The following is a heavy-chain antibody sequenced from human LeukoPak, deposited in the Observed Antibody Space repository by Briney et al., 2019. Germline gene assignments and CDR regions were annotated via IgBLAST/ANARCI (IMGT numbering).Heavy chain of an antibody. V-gene: IGHV4-39*07. Sequence: SETLSLTCTVSGGSISSSIYYWSWIRQPPGKGLEWIGEINHSGSTNYNPSLKSRVTISVDTSKNQFSLKLSSVTAADTAVYYCARGGPIGAADNWFDPWGQGTLVTVSS. CDR1: GGSISSSIYY. CDR3: ARGGPIGAADNWFDP. J-gene: IGHJ5*02. CDR2: INHSGST. D-gene: IGHD6-13*01.